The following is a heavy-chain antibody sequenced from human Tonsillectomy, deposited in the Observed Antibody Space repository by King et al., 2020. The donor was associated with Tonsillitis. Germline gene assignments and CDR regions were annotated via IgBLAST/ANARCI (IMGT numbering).Heavy chain of an antibody. CDR2: IFYSGNT. V-gene: IGHV4-39*01. CDR3: ARQTWNGDYVLGYYFDY. Sequence: QLQESGPGLVKPSETLSLTCTVSGGSISSSSHYWGWIRQPPGKGLEWIGSIFYSGNTYHNPSLKSRVTIYVDTSKNQFSLMLSSVTAADTAVYYCARQTWNGDYVLGYYFDYWGQGTLVTVSS. J-gene: IGHJ4*02. CDR1: GGSISSSSHY. D-gene: IGHD4-17*01.